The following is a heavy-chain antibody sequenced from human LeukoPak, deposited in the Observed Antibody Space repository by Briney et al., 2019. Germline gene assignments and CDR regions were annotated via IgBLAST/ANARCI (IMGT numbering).Heavy chain of an antibody. V-gene: IGHV4-59*12. CDR3: ARDRKDDYGDYGNWFDP. CDR2: IYYGGST. J-gene: IGHJ5*02. D-gene: IGHD4-17*01. CDR1: GGSISSYY. Sequence: SETLSLTCTVSGGSISSYYWSWIRQPPGKGLEWIGYIYYGGSTNYNPSLKSRVTISVDTSKNQFSLKLSSVTAADTAVYYCARDRKDDYGDYGNWFDPWGQGTLVTVSS.